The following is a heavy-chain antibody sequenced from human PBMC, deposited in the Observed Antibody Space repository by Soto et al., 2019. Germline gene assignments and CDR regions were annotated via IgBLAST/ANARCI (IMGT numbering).Heavy chain of an antibody. Sequence: SETLSLTCAVYGGSFSGYYWSWIRQPPGKGLEWIGEINHSGSTNYNPSLKSRVTISVDTSKNQFSLKLSSVTAADTAVYYCARAYNWNYGWFDYWGQGTLVTVSS. CDR2: INHSGST. CDR1: GGSFSGYY. J-gene: IGHJ4*02. CDR3: ARAYNWNYGWFDY. D-gene: IGHD1-7*01. V-gene: IGHV4-34*01.